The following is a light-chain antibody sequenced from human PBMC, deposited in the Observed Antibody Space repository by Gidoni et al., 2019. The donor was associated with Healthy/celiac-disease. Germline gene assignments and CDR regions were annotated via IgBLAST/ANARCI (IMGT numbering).Light chain of an antibody. CDR3: QQYNSYSSWT. CDR1: QSISTW. CDR2: TAS. V-gene: IGKV1-5*03. Sequence: DIQMTQSPSTLSASVGDRVTITCRASQSISTWLAWYQQKPGKAPKLLIYTASSLESGVPSRFSGSGSATEFTLTISSLQPDDFATYYCQQYNSYSSWTFGQGTKVEIK. J-gene: IGKJ1*01.